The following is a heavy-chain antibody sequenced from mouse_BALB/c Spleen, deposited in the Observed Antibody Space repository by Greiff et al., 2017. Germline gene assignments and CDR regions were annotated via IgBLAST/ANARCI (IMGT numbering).Heavy chain of an antibody. J-gene: IGHJ4*01. V-gene: IGHV1-54*01. Sequence: QVQLQQSGAELVRPGTSVKVSCKASGYAFTNYLIEWVKQRPGQGLEWIGVINPGSGGTNYNEKFKGKATLTADKSSSTAYMQLSSLTSDDSAVYFCARSFITTVVATDYYAMDYWGQGTSVTVSS. CDR1: GYAFTNYL. D-gene: IGHD1-1*01. CDR3: ARSFITTVVATDYYAMDY. CDR2: INPGSGGT.